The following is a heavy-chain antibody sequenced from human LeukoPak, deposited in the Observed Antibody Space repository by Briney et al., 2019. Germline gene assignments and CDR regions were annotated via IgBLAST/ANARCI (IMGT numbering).Heavy chain of an antibody. CDR3: AREKNLGT. Sequence: PGESLRLSCGASGLTVSSYGMSWVRQAPGKRLEWVATIKEDGSDKYYVDSVKGRFTISRDNVKNSVYLQMNSLRAEDTAVYYCAREKNLGTWGQGTLVTVSS. D-gene: IGHD1-14*01. CDR1: GLTVSSYG. V-gene: IGHV3-7*05. CDR2: IKEDGSDK. J-gene: IGHJ4*02.